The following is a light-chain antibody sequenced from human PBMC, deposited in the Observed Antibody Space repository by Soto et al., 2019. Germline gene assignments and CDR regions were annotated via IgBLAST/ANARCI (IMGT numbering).Light chain of an antibody. J-gene: IGLJ1*01. CDR1: SSDNGGYNY. CDR2: DVS. Sequence: QSALTQPASVSGSPGQSITISCTGTSSDNGGYNYVSWYQQYPGKAPKLMIYDVSNRPSGVSNRFSGSKSGNTASLTISGLQAEDEADYYCTSYSSSSTLYVFGPGTKLTVL. V-gene: IGLV2-14*01. CDR3: TSYSSSSTLYV.